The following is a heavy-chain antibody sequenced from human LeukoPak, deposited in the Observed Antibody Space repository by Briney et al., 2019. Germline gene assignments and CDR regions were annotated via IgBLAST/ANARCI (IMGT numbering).Heavy chain of an antibody. D-gene: IGHD3-10*01. CDR3: ARAQRATMVRGVIRYYYMDV. CDR2: INHSGST. V-gene: IGHV4-34*01. CDR1: GGSFSGYY. Sequence: SETLSLTCAVYGGSFSGYYWSWIRQPPGKGLEWIGEINHSGSTNYNPSLKSRVTISVDTSKNQFSLKLSSVTAADTAVYYCARAQRATMVRGVIRYYYMDVWGKGTTVTVSS. J-gene: IGHJ6*03.